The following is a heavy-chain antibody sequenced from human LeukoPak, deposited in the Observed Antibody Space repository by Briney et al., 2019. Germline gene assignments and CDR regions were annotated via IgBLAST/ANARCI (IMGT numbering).Heavy chain of an antibody. Sequence: GGSLRLSCAASGFTVSSNYMSWVRLAPGKGLEWVSIIYSGGSTYYADSVKGRFIISRDNSKNTLYLQMYSLRAEDTAVYYCARDGRALLSDWGQGTMVTVSS. V-gene: IGHV3-66*01. CDR2: IYSGGST. D-gene: IGHD2/OR15-2a*01. CDR1: GFTVSSNY. J-gene: IGHJ3*01. CDR3: ARDGRALLSD.